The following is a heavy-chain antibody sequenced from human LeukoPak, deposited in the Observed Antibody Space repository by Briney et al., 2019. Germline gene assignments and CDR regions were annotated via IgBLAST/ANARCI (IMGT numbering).Heavy chain of an antibody. CDR2: IIPIFGTA. CDR3: ARDRGYNWNSAAFDI. CDR1: GGTFSSYA. J-gene: IGHJ3*02. D-gene: IGHD1-7*01. V-gene: IGHV1-69*13. Sequence: GASVKVSCKASGGTFSSYAISWVRQAPGQGLEWMGGIIPIFGTANYAQKFQGRVTITADESTSTAYMELSSLRSEDTAVYYCARDRGYNWNSAAFDIWGQGTMVTVSS.